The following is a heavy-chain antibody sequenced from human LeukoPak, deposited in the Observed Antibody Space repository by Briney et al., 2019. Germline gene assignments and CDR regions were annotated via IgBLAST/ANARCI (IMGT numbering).Heavy chain of an antibody. CDR3: ARGSHIIAPGPILDY. CDR2: TSWDGGNA. V-gene: IGHV3-30-3*01. J-gene: IGHJ4*02. Sequence: PGGSLRLSCTASGFTFSSYAMNWVRQAPGKGLEWVASTSWDGGNAYFADSVRGRFSVSRDNSKNTMFLHMNRVKPEGTAIYFCARGSHIIAPGPILDYWGQGTLVIVSS. CDR1: GFTFSSYA. D-gene: IGHD2-21*01.